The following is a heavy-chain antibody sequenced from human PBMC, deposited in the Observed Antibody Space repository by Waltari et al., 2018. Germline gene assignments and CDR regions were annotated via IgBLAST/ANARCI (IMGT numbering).Heavy chain of an antibody. V-gene: IGHV3-30*18. CDR2: ISYDGSNK. J-gene: IGHJ4*02. D-gene: IGHD3-10*01. CDR3: AKGPGDGDYFDY. Sequence: QVQLVESGGGVVQPGRSLRLSCAASGFTFSSYGMHWVRQAPGKGIEWLAVISYDGSNKYYADSVKGRFTISRDNSKNTLYLQMNSLRAEDTAVYYCAKGPGDGDYFDYWGQGTLVTVSS. CDR1: GFTFSSYG.